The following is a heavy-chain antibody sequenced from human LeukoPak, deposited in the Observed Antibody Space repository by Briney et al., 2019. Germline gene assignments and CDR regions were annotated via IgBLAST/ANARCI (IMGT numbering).Heavy chain of an antibody. D-gene: IGHD2-21*02. CDR3: ARGFVLGAAKNYFDY. CDR2: ISYDGTNK. Sequence: PGRSLRLSCAASGFTFTNYALHWVRQAPGKGLEWVAVISYDGTNKYYADPVKGRFTISRDNSKNTLSLQMNSLRAEDTALYYCARGFVLGAAKNYFDYWGQGALVTVSS. V-gene: IGHV3-30-3*01. CDR1: GFTFTNYA. J-gene: IGHJ4*02.